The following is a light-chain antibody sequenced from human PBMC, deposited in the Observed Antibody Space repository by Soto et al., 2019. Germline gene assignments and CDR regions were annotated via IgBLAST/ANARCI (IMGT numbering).Light chain of an antibody. Sequence: IFMTQFPSTLSVFPGERSTLSCRASQSVRSNLDWYQQKPGQAPRLLIYGANTRATGIPDRFNGSGSGTELTLSLRSLQYEDIAVSYCQQYNNWPKFGQGKKV. CDR3: QQYNNWPK. J-gene: IGKJ1*01. CDR2: GAN. CDR1: QSVRSN. V-gene: IGKV3-15*01.